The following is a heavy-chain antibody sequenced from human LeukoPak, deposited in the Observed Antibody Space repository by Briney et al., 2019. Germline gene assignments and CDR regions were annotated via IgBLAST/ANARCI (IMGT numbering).Heavy chain of an antibody. J-gene: IGHJ6*03. D-gene: IGHD1-20*01. Sequence: SETLSLTCTVSGGSINSSSYYWGWIRQSPGKGLEWIGSIYYSGSTYYNPSLKSRITISVDTSKNQFSLKVSSVTAADTAVYYCARCYNWNYYYYMDVWGKGTTVTVS. CDR3: ARCYNWNYYYYMDV. CDR2: IYYSGST. CDR1: GGSINSSSYY. V-gene: IGHV4-39*07.